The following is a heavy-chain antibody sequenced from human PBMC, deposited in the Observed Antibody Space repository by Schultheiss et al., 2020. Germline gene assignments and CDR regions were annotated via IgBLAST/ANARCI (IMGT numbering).Heavy chain of an antibody. CDR1: GFTFSGSA. CDR3: ARDLRPYYYMDV. CDR2: ISGSGGST. Sequence: GESLKISCAASGFTFSGSAMHWVRQAPGKGLEWVSAISGSGGSTYYADSVKGRFTISRDNSKNTLYLQMNSLRAEDTAVYYCARDLRPYYYMDVWGKGTTVTVSS. V-gene: IGHV3-23*01. J-gene: IGHJ6*03.